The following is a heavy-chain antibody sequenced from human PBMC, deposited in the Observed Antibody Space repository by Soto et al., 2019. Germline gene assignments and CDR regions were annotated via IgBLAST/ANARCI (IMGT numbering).Heavy chain of an antibody. CDR2: IYPGDSDT. CDR3: ARHGASSCRKRLNAIKCYYGMDV. CDR1: GYSFTSYW. J-gene: IGHJ6*02. Sequence: GESLKISCKGSGYSFTSYWIGWVRQMPGKGLEWMGIIYPGDSDTRYSPSFQGQVTISADKSISTAYLQWSSLKASDTAMYYCARHGASSCRKRLNAIKCYYGMDVWGQVTTVSVS. V-gene: IGHV5-51*01. D-gene: IGHD6-13*01.